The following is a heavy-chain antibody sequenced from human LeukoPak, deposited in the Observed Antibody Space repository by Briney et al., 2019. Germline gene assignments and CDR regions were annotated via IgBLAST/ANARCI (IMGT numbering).Heavy chain of an antibody. CDR3: ARDFGETEGNWFDP. CDR2: INHSGST. D-gene: IGHD3-10*01. V-gene: IGHV4-34*01. J-gene: IGHJ5*02. Sequence: SETLSLTCTVSGGSISRYYWSWIRQPPGKGLEWIGEINHSGSTNYNPSLKSRVTISVDTSKNQFSLKLSSVTAADTAVYYCARDFGETEGNWFDPWGQGTLVTVSS. CDR1: GGSISRYY.